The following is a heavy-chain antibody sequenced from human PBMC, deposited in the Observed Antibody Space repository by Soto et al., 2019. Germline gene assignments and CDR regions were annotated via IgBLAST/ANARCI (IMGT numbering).Heavy chain of an antibody. D-gene: IGHD6-13*01. CDR1: GFTFSSYA. Sequence: GGSLRLSCAASGFTFSSYAMSWVRQAPGKGLEWVSAISGSGGSTYYADSVKGRFTISRDNSKNTLYLQMNSLRAEDTAVYYYASGARVQRRLAAAGITNAFDIWGQGTMVTVSS. CDR3: ASGARVQRRLAAAGITNAFDI. J-gene: IGHJ3*02. CDR2: ISGSGGST. V-gene: IGHV3-23*01.